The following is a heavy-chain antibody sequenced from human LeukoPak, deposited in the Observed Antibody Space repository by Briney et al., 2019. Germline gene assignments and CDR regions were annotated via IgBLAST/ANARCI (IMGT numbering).Heavy chain of an antibody. V-gene: IGHV4-38-2*02. CDR1: GYSISSGYY. Sequence: SETLSLTCTVSGYSISSGYYWGWIRQPPGKGLEWIGSIYHSGSTYYNPSLKSRVTISVDTSKNQFSLKLSSVTAADTAVYYCARRVGQQLWFRHPNDAFDIWGQGTMVTVSS. CDR3: ARRVGQQLWFRHPNDAFDI. CDR2: IYHSGST. J-gene: IGHJ3*02. D-gene: IGHD5-18*01.